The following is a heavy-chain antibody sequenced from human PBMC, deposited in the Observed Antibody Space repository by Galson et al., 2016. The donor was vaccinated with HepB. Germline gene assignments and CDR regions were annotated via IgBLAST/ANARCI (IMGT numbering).Heavy chain of an antibody. J-gene: IGHJ5*02. Sequence: SLRLSCAASGFTFSSYWMHWVRQAPGKGLVWVSLINTDGSSTDYADSLRGRFTISRDNAKNTLFLQMNSLRAEDTAVYYCARASLRSFDWFDPWGQGTLVTVSS. CDR3: ARASLRSFDWFDP. V-gene: IGHV3-74*01. CDR1: GFTFSSYW. CDR2: INTDGSST. D-gene: IGHD3-9*01.